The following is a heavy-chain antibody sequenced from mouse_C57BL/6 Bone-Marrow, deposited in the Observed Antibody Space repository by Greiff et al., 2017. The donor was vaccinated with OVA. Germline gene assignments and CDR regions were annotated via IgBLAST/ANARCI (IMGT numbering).Heavy chain of an antibody. CDR2: IRNKANGYTT. Sequence: EVQLMESGGGLVQPGGSLSLSCAASGFTFTDYYMSWVRQPPGKALEWLGFIRNKANGYTTEYSASVKGRFTISRDNSQSILYLQMNALRAEDSATYYCARYDAWFAYWGQGTLVTVSA. CDR1: GFTFTDYY. CDR3: ARYDAWFAY. J-gene: IGHJ3*01. V-gene: IGHV7-3*01.